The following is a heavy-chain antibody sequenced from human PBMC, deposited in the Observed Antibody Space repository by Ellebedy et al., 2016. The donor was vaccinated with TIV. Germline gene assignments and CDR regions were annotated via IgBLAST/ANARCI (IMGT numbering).Heavy chain of an antibody. D-gene: IGHD3-16*01. CDR3: ARGPYTNGPLLGH. V-gene: IGHV4-34*01. Sequence: MPSETLSLTCAVYGGSFSGYHWSWIRQPPGKGLEWIGEINNSGGTYYSPSLKSRVTISVDTSKNQFSLTLSSVTAADTAVYYCARGPYTNGPLLGHWGQGTLVTVSS. J-gene: IGHJ4*02. CDR1: GGSFSGYH. CDR2: INNSGGT.